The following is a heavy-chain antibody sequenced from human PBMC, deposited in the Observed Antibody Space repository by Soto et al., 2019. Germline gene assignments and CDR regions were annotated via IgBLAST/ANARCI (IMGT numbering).Heavy chain of an antibody. CDR3: ARGRKLGIWVLWYFDL. CDR1: GYTFTGYY. D-gene: IGHD7-27*01. J-gene: IGHJ2*01. CDR2: INPNSGGT. V-gene: IGHV1-2*04. Sequence: QVQLVQSGAEVKKPGASVKVSCKASGYTFTGYYMHWVRQAPGQGLEWMGWINPNSGGTNYAQKFQGWVTMTRDTSISTAYMELSRLRSDDTAVYYCARGRKLGIWVLWYFDLWGRGTLVTVSS.